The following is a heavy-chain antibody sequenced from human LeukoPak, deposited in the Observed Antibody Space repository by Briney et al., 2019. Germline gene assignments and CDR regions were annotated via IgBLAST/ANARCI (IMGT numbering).Heavy chain of an antibody. CDR1: GFTFCDYY. D-gene: IGHD1-14*01. Sequence: GGSLRLSSAASGFTFCDYYMSGFGQGTPEGLEWVLYISSSGSTIYYADSVNGRFTISRDNAKNSLYLQMNSRRAEDTAVYYCSREGPAEGYFDYWGQGTLGTVSS. J-gene: IGHJ4*02. CDR3: SREGPAEGYFDY. V-gene: IGHV3-11*01. CDR2: ISSSGSTI.